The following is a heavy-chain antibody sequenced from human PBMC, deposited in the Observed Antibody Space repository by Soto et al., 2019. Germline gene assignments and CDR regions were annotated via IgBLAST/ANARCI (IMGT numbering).Heavy chain of an antibody. CDR2: ISAYNGNT. Sequence: QVQLVQSGAEVKKPGASVKVSCKASGYTFTSYGISWVRQAPGQGLEWMGWISAYNGNTNYAQKLQGRVTMTTDTSTSTAYMELRSLRSDGTAVYYCAREGWFGELSTTYYYYYYGMDVWGQGTTVTVSS. V-gene: IGHV1-18*01. J-gene: IGHJ6*02. CDR3: AREGWFGELSTTYYYYYYGMDV. D-gene: IGHD3-10*01. CDR1: GYTFTSYG.